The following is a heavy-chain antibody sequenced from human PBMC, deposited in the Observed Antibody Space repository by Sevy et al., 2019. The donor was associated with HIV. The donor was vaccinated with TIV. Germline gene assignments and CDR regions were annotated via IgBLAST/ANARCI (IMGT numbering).Heavy chain of an antibody. V-gene: IGHV3-23*01. J-gene: IGHJ4*02. D-gene: IGHD2-2*01. CDR2: ISGSGGST. Sequence: GGSLRLSCAASGFTFSSYAMSWVRQAPGKGLEWVSAISGSGGSTYYAYSVKGRFTISRDNSKNTLYLQMNSLRAEDTAVYYCAKDKDYIVVANYFDYWGQGTLVTVSS. CDR3: AKDKDYIVVANYFDY. CDR1: GFTFSSYA.